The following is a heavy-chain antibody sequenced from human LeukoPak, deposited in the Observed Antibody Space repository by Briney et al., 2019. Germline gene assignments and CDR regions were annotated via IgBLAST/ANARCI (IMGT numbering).Heavy chain of an antibody. CDR1: GYTFTGYY. D-gene: IGHD3-10*01. CDR2: ISPSGGST. V-gene: IGHV1-46*01. CDR3: ARDPYYGSGRYRYGMDV. Sequence: ASVKVSCKASGYTFTGYYMHWVRQAPGQGPEWMGVISPSGGSTTYAQKFQGRVTLTRDMSTSTDYLELSSLRSEDTAVYYCARDPYYGSGRYRYGMDVWGKGTTVTISS. J-gene: IGHJ6*04.